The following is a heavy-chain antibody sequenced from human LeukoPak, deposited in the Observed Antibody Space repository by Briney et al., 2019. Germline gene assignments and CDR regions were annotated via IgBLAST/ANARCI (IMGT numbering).Heavy chain of an antibody. CDR1: GFTFSSYS. V-gene: IGHV3-21*04. CDR2: ISSSSSYV. CDR3: AKVGHYYDSSGYYYGTFDY. D-gene: IGHD3-22*01. J-gene: IGHJ4*02. Sequence: GGSLRLSCAASGFTFSSYSMNWVRQAPGKGLEWVSSISSSSSYVYYADSVKGRFTISRDNSKNTLYLQMNSLRAEDTAVYYCAKVGHYYDSSGYYYGTFDYWGQGTLVTVSS.